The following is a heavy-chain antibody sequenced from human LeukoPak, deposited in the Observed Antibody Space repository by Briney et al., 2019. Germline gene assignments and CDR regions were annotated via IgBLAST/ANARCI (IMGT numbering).Heavy chain of an antibody. V-gene: IGHV4-34*01. CDR1: GGSFSGYY. CDR2: IHFTGTT. CDR3: ARQRDTASVGAFDT. Sequence: KPSETLSLTCAVYGGSFSGYYWSWIRQPPGKGLEWIGSIHFTGTTYYNSSLQSRLTISVDTSKNLFSLKLTSVTATDTALYYCARQRDTASVGAFDTWGQGTMVIVSP. J-gene: IGHJ3*02. D-gene: IGHD2-2*02.